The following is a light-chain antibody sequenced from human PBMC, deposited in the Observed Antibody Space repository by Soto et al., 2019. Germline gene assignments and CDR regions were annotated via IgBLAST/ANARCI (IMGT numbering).Light chain of an antibody. CDR2: DAS. J-gene: IGKJ4*01. V-gene: IGKV3-11*01. CDR3: QQRSNWPPVT. CDR1: QSVGYH. Sequence: EIVLTQSPATLSLSPGERATLSCRASQSVGYHLAWYQQKPGQAPRLLIYDASNRAPGIPARFSGSGSGTDFTLAISSLEPEDFAVYYCQQRSNWPPVTFGGGTKVEIK.